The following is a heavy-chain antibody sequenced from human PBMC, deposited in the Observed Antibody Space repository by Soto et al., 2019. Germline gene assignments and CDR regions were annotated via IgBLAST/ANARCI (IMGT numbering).Heavy chain of an antibody. J-gene: IGHJ4*02. CDR2: IYTGGST. D-gene: IGHD3-16*01. Sequence: LRLSCTASGFNVTSSTMTWVRQAPGKGLEWVALIYTGGSTLHADSVKGRFTISRDNIKNILYLQMNSLRAEDTAIYYCARDRLGRDYYDDWGQGTLVTVSS. V-gene: IGHV3-53*01. CDR3: ARDRLGRDYYDD. CDR1: GFNVTSST.